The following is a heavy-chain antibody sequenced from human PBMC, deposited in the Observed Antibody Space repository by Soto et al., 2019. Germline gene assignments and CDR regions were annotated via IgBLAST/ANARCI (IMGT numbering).Heavy chain of an antibody. CDR3: APYCSSTSCLFGTFDP. V-gene: IGHV4-30-2*01. CDR2: IYHSGST. Sequence: TLSLTCAVSGGSISSGGYSWSWIRQPPGKGLEWIGYIYHSGSTYYNPSLKSRVTISVDRSKNQFSLKLSSVTAADTAVYYCAPYCSSTSCLFGTFDPWGQGTLVTVSS. D-gene: IGHD2-2*01. J-gene: IGHJ5*02. CDR1: GGSISSGGYS.